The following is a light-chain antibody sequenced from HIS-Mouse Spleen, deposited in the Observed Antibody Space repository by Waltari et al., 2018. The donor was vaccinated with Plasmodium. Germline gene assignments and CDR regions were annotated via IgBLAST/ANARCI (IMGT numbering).Light chain of an antibody. Sequence: SYELTQPPSVSVSPGPTARITFSGDAFPTKYAYLYQQKSGQAPVLVIYEDSKRPSGIPERFSGSSSGTMATLTISGAQVEDEADYYCYSTDSSGNHRVFGGGTKLTVL. CDR3: YSTDSSGNHRV. CDR2: EDS. J-gene: IGLJ3*02. V-gene: IGLV3-10*01. CDR1: AFPTKY.